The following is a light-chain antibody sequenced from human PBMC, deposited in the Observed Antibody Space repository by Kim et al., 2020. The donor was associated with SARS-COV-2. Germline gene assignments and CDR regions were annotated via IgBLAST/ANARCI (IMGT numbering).Light chain of an antibody. CDR3: QQYGIAPPYS. CDR2: SVS. J-gene: IGKJ2*01. CDR1: QSVCSHC. Sequence: EIVLTQSPGTLSLSPGERATLSCRTSQSVCSHCLAWYQQTPGQAPRLLIYSVSNRATGIPDRFSGSGSGTDFTLTISRLEPEDFAVDYCQQYGIAPPYSFGQGTKLEI. V-gene: IGKV3-20*01.